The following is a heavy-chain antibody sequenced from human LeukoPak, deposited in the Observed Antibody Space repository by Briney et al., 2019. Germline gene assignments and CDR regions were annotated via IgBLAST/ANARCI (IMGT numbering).Heavy chain of an antibody. CDR2: IYSGGST. CDR3: ARARYCSGGSCYGIYYFDY. Sequence: GGSLRLSCAASGFTVSSNYMSWVRQAPRKGLEWVSVIYSGGSTYYADSVKGRFTISRDNSKNTLYLQMNSLRAEDTAVYYCARARYCSGGSCYGIYYFDYWGQGTLVTVSS. D-gene: IGHD2-15*01. CDR1: GFTVSSNY. J-gene: IGHJ4*02. V-gene: IGHV3-66*02.